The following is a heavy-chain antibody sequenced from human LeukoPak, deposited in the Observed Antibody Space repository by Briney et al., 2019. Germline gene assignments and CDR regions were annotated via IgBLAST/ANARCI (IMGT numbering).Heavy chain of an antibody. Sequence: GGSLRLSCAASGFTFSSYAMSWVRQAPGKGLEWVSAISGSGGSTYYADSVKGRFTISRDNSKTTLYLQMNSLRAEDTAVYYCAKDRSYYDSSGYLYYWGQGTLVTVSS. J-gene: IGHJ4*02. CDR3: AKDRSYYDSSGYLYY. D-gene: IGHD3-22*01. CDR1: GFTFSSYA. V-gene: IGHV3-23*01. CDR2: ISGSGGST.